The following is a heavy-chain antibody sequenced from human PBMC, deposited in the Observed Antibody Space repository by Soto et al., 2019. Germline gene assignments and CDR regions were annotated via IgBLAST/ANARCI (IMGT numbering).Heavy chain of an antibody. J-gene: IGHJ5*02. V-gene: IGHV3-21*01. CDR2: ISSSSSYI. CDR3: ARVIGYCSSTSCYYIDP. D-gene: IGHD2-2*01. CDR1: GFTFGSYS. Sequence: GGSLRLSCAASGFTFGSYSMNWVRQAPGKGLEWVSSISSSSSYIYYADSVKGRFTISRDNAKNSLYLQMNSLRAEDTAVYYCARVIGYCSSTSCYYIDPWGQGTLVTVSS.